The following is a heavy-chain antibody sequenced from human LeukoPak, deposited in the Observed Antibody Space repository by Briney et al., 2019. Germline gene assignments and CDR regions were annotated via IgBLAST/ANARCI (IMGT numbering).Heavy chain of an antibody. V-gene: IGHV3-21*01. CDR3: ARERNSGWHGDFDY. D-gene: IGHD6-19*01. CDR2: ISSSSSYI. CDR1: GFTFSSYS. Sequence: PGGSLRLSCAASGFTFSSYSMNWVRQAPGKGLEWVSSISSSSSYIYYADSVKGRFTISRDNAKNSLYLQMNSLRAEDTAVYYCARERNSGWHGDFDYWGQGTLVTVSS. J-gene: IGHJ4*02.